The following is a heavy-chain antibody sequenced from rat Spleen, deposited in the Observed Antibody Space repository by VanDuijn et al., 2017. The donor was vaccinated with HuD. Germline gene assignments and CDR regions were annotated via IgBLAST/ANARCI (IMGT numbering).Heavy chain of an antibody. CDR2: ISYSGST. V-gene: IGHV3-1*01. CDR1: GYSITSNY. Sequence: EVQLQESGPGLVKPSQSLSLTCSVTGYSITSNYWGWIRKFPGNKMEWMGYISYSGSTSYNPSLKSRISITRDTSKNQFFLQLNSVTTEDTATDYRARYRTTDYYYDYVMDAWGQGSSVTVSS. D-gene: IGHD1-6*01. J-gene: IGHJ4*01. CDR3: ARYRTTDYYYDYVMDA.